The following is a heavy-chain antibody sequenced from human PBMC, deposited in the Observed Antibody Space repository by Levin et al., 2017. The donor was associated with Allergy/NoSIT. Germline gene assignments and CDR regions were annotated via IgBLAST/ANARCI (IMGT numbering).Heavy chain of an antibody. Sequence: GESLKISCAASGFTFNSYAMTWVRQAPGKGLYWVSSISASGGSTYYADSVKGRFTISRDNSKNTMYLRMNSLRAEDAAVYYCTKGATNRATPFDYWGQGTLVTVSS. CDR1: GFTFNSYA. CDR2: ISASGGST. CDR3: TKGATNRATPFDY. J-gene: IGHJ4*02. D-gene: IGHD5-24*01. V-gene: IGHV3-23*01.